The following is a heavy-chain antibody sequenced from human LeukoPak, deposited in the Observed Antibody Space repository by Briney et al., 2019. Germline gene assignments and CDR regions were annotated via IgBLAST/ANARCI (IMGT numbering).Heavy chain of an antibody. CDR3: ARAHPGSSGWGNLADY. CDR1: GFTFSSYE. D-gene: IGHD6-19*01. V-gene: IGHV3-48*03. CDR2: ISSSGSTI. J-gene: IGHJ4*02. Sequence: PGGSLRLSCAASGFTFSSYEMNWVRQAPGKGLEWVSYISSSGSTIYYADSVKGRFTISRDNAKNTLYLQMNSLRAEDTAVYYCARAHPGSSGWGNLADYWGQGTLVTVSS.